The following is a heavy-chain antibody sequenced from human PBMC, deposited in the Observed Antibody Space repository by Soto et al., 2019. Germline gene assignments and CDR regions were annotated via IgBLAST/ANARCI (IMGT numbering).Heavy chain of an antibody. V-gene: IGHV3-23*01. CDR2: IATTGETT. Sequence: EVQLLESGGGLVQPGGSLRLSCAASGFTFNTYDMSWVRQAPGTGLEWVSSIATTGETTFYADSVRGRFTISRDNSKNTLFLQITTLRADDPAIYYCVRPLGGWGHGTLVTVSS. CDR1: GFTFNTYD. CDR3: VRPLGG. D-gene: IGHD2-15*01. J-gene: IGHJ4*01.